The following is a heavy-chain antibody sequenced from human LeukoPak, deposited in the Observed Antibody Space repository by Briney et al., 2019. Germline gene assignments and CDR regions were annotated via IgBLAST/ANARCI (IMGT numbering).Heavy chain of an antibody. CDR1: GYTFDNYA. V-gene: IGHV7-4-1*02. CDR3: VRSKNDGDYLGVRFDY. D-gene: IGHD4-17*01. CDR2: INTNTGNP. Sequence: ASVKVSCKTSGYTFDNYAINWVRQAPGQGLEWRGWINTNTGNPTNAPGFTGRLVFSLDTSVRTAYLQISSLKTEDTAVYYCVRSKNDGDYLGVRFDYWGQGALVTVSS. J-gene: IGHJ4*02.